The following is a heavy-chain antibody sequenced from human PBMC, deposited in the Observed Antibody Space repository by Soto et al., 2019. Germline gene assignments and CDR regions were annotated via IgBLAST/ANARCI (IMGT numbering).Heavy chain of an antibody. Sequence: QVQLQESGPGLMKPSGTLSLTCAVSGGSISTNWWSWVRPPPGKGLEWIGEIYHSGSTNYHPSLKNRVTMSVDKSQNHLSLNLNSVTAADTAVYYCARHIAVSGTRVFDFWGQGTLVTVSS. V-gene: IGHV4-4*02. CDR3: ARHIAVSGTRVFDF. CDR1: GGSISTNW. J-gene: IGHJ4*02. D-gene: IGHD6-19*01. CDR2: IYHSGST.